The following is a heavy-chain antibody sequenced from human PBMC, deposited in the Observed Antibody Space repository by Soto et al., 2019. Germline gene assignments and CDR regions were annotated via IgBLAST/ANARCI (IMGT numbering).Heavy chain of an antibody. CDR2: IYPGDSDT. CDR3: ARPYYDSSGYLYDAFDI. V-gene: IGHV5-51*01. CDR1: GYSFTSYW. D-gene: IGHD3-22*01. Sequence: PGESLKISCKGSGYSFTSYWIGWLRQMPGKGLEWMGIIYPGDSDTRYSPSFQGQVTISADKSISTAYLQWSSLKASDTAMYYCARPYYDSSGYLYDAFDIWGQGTMVTVSS. J-gene: IGHJ3*02.